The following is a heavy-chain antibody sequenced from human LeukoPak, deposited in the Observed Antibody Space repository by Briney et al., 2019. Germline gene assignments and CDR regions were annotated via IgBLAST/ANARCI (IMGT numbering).Heavy chain of an antibody. V-gene: IGHV1-46*01. Sequence: ASVKVSCRASGYTFTSHWMHWVRQPPGQGLEWMGIINPSDGGTSYSQKFQGRVTMTRDMSTSTVYMDLSSLRSEDTAVYYCARDDYYDSSGTGGYWGQGTLVTVSS. J-gene: IGHJ4*02. CDR3: ARDDYYDSSGTGGY. CDR2: INPSDGGT. D-gene: IGHD3-22*01. CDR1: GYTFTSHW.